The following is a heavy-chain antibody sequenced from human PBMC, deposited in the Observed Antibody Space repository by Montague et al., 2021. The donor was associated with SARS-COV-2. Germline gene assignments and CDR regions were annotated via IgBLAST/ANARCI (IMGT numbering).Heavy chain of an antibody. V-gene: IGHV3-23*01. Sequence: SLRLSCAASGFTFSSYAMSWVRQAPGKGLEWVSAISGSGCSTYYADSVKGRFAISGDNSKNTLYLQMNSLRAEDTAVYYRRVGNYYDSISDYWGQGTLVTVSS. CDR3: RVGNYYDSISDY. J-gene: IGHJ4*02. D-gene: IGHD3-22*01. CDR2: ISGSGCST. CDR1: GFTFSSYA.